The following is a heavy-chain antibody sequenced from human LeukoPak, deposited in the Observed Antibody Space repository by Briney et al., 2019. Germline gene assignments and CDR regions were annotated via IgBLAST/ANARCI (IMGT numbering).Heavy chain of an antibody. J-gene: IGHJ6*03. CDR2: INTYSANT. D-gene: IGHD6-6*01. Sequence: PKASVKVSCKASGYTFNNHDINWVRQAPGRGLEWMGWINTYSANTNYAQEFQDRVIMTTDTSTSTAYMELRSLRSDDTAVYYCAREGGIARPPYLYYYIDVWGKGTTVTVSS. V-gene: IGHV1-18*01. CDR3: AREGGIARPPYLYYYIDV. CDR1: GYTFNNHD.